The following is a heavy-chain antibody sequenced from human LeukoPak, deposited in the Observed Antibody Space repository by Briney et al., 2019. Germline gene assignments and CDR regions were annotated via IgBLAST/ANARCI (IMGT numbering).Heavy chain of an antibody. CDR1: GFTFSSYE. V-gene: IGHV3-48*03. CDR3: ARPEDLAVVVVAALDAFDI. Sequence: GGSLRLSCAASGFTFSSYEMNWVRQAPGKGLEWVSYISSSGSTIYYADSVKGRFTISRDNAKNSLYLQMNSLRAEDTAVYYCARPEDLAVVVVAALDAFDIWGQGTMVTVSS. D-gene: IGHD2-15*01. J-gene: IGHJ3*02. CDR2: ISSSGSTI.